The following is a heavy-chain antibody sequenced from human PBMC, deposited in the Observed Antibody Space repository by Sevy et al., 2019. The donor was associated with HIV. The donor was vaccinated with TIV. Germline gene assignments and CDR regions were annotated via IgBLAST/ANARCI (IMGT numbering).Heavy chain of an antibody. CDR1: GFTLSYYE. CDR3: ARDLLNYYDSTGLPDAFDI. CDR2: ISSSGEIT. V-gene: IGHV3-48*03. J-gene: IGHJ3*02. D-gene: IGHD3-22*01. Sequence: GGSLRLSCLASGFTLSYYEMNWVRQAPGKGLEWVSYISSSGEITYYADSLKGRFTVSRDNAKNARYLQMNSLRAEDTAVYYCARDLLNYYDSTGLPDAFDIWGQGTMVTVSS.